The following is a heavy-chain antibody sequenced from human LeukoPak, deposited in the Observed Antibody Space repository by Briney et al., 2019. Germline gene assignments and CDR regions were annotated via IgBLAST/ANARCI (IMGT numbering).Heavy chain of an antibody. Sequence: SETLSLTCTVSGGSISSSSYYWGWIRQPPGKGLEWIGSSYYSGRTYYSPSLKSRVTISVDTSKNQFSLKLSSVTAADTAVYYCARRVARYCSGGSCYRGNWFDPWGQGTLVTVSS. CDR2: SYYSGRT. D-gene: IGHD2-15*01. CDR1: GGSISSSSYY. CDR3: ARRVARYCSGGSCYRGNWFDP. J-gene: IGHJ5*02. V-gene: IGHV4-39*01.